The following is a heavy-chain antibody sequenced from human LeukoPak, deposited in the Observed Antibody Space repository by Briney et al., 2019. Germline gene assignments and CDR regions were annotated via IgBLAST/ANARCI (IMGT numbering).Heavy chain of an antibody. V-gene: IGHV4-59*08. D-gene: IGHD1-26*01. CDR3: ARLASGSYGPLTPFDY. Sequence: SETLSLTCTVSGGSISSYYWSWIRQPPGKGLEWIGDIYYSGSTNYNPSLKSRVTISVDTSKNQFSLRLSSVTAADTAVYYSARLASGSYGPLTPFDYWGQGTLVTVSS. CDR1: GGSISSYY. J-gene: IGHJ4*02. CDR2: IYYSGST.